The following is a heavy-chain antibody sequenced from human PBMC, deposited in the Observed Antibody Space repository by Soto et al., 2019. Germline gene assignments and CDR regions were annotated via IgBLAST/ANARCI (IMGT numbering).Heavy chain of an antibody. V-gene: IGHV4-30-4*01. CDR2: IYYSGST. CDR3: ARVHQIEGIVATTFDY. CDR1: GGSISSGDYY. J-gene: IGHJ4*02. D-gene: IGHD5-12*01. Sequence: PSETLSLTCTVSGGSISSGDYYWSWIRQPPGKGLEWIGYIYYSGSTYYNPSLKSRVTISVDTSKNQFSLKLSSVTAADTAVYYCARVHQIEGIVATTFDYWGQGTLVTVS.